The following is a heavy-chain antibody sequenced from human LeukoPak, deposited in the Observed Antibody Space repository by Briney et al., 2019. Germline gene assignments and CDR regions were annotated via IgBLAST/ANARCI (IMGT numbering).Heavy chain of an antibody. CDR2: INPNSGGT. Sequence: ASVKVSCKASGYTFTGYYMHWVRQAPGQGLEWMGWINPNSGGTNYAQKFQGRVTMTRDTSISTAYMELSRLRSDDTAVYYCARDLVYSSSWYGMKNWFDPWGQGTLVTVSS. CDR3: ARDLVYSSSWYGMKNWFDP. J-gene: IGHJ5*02. D-gene: IGHD6-13*01. CDR1: GYTFTGYY. V-gene: IGHV1-2*02.